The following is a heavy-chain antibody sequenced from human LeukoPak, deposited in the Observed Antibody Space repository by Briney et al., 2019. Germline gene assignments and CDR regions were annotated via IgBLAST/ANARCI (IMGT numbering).Heavy chain of an antibody. V-gene: IGHV3-23*01. Sequence: GGSLRLSCAASEFTFSSYAMSWVRQAPGKGLEWVSAISGSGGNTYYADSVKGRFTISRDDSKNTLYLQLNSLRAEDTAVYYCAKVAGDSTGYPDYWGQGTLVTVSS. D-gene: IGHD3-22*01. CDR1: EFTFSSYA. J-gene: IGHJ4*02. CDR3: AKVAGDSTGYPDY. CDR2: ISGSGGNT.